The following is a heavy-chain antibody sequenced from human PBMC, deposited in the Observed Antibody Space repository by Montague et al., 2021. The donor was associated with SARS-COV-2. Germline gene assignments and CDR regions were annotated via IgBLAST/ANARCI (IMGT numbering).Heavy chain of an antibody. CDR3: ARLTYYYGSGSYYLPNYFDH. V-gene: IGHV2-5*01. Sequence: PALVKPTQTLTLTCTFSGFSLDSRGVGVGWIRQPPGKALECLALIYWNDDKRYSPSLKTRLTVTKDTSKSQVVLTMTNMDPVDTATYYCARLTYYYGSGSYYLPNYFDHWGQGTLVTVSS. J-gene: IGHJ4*02. CDR2: IYWNDDK. D-gene: IGHD3-10*01. CDR1: GFSLDSRGVG.